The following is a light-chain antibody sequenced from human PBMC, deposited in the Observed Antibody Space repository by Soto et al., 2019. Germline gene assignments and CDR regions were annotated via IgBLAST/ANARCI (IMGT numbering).Light chain of an antibody. CDR3: QSYTQSLWT. V-gene: IGKV3-20*01. CDR2: GVS. J-gene: IGKJ1*01. CDR1: QTVTANQ. Sequence: EIVLTQSPGTLALSPGERATLSCRTSQTVTANQLAWYQQKPGQAPRLLIYGVSTRAAGIPDMFGGRGSGTDFTLTISGLEPEDFAMYYCQSYTQSLWTFGQGTKVEI.